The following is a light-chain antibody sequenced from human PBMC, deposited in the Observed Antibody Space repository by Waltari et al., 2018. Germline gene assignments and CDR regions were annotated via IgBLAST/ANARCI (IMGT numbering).Light chain of an antibody. CDR1: ESVSSNY. CDR2: GAS. CDR3: QQYGSSPPYT. J-gene: IGKJ2*01. Sequence: EIVLTQSPGTLSLSPGERATLSCRASESVSSNYLVWYEQNPGQAPRLLIYGASSRATGIPDRFSGSGSGTDFTLTISRLEPEDFAVYYCQQYGSSPPYTFGQGTKLEIK. V-gene: IGKV3-20*01.